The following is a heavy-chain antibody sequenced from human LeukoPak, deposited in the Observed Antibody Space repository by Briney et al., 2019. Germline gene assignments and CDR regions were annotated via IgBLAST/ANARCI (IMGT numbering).Heavy chain of an antibody. J-gene: IGHJ6*02. CDR2: IIPIFGTA. Sequence: ASVTVSCTASGGTFSSYAISWVRQAPGQGLEWMGGIIPIFGTANYAQKFQGRVTITADESTSTAYMELSSLRSEDTAVYYCASTPYYYDSSGYYPPPGCYYYGMDVWGQGTTVTVSS. D-gene: IGHD3-22*01. CDR1: GGTFSSYA. V-gene: IGHV1-69*01. CDR3: ASTPYYYDSSGYYPPPGCYYYGMDV.